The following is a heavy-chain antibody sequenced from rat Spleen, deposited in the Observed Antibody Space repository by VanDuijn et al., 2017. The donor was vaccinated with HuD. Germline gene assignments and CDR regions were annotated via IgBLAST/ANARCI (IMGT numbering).Heavy chain of an antibody. D-gene: IGHD4-3*01. CDR3: ASAGYNWFAY. V-gene: IGHV3-3*01. CDR1: VYSITSSYR. Sequence: EVQLQESGPGLVKPSQSLSLTCSVTVYSITSSYRWSWIRKFPGSKLEWMGYINGAGSTIYNPPLESRISITRDTSKSQFFLQLNSVTTEDTATYYCASAGYNWFAYWGQGTLVTVSS. J-gene: IGHJ3*01. CDR2: INGAGST.